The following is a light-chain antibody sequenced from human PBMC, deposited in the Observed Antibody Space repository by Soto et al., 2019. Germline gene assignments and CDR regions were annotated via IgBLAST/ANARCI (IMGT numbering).Light chain of an antibody. V-gene: IGKV3-15*01. CDR3: QQYNNWPLN. J-gene: IGKJ4*01. CDR1: QSVSSN. Sequence: EIVLTQSPATLSFSPLERATLSFSSSQSVSSNLAVYQQKPGQAPRLLIYGASTRATGIPARFSGSGSGTEFTLTISSLQSEDFAVYYCQQYNNWPLNFGGGTKVGIK. CDR2: GAS.